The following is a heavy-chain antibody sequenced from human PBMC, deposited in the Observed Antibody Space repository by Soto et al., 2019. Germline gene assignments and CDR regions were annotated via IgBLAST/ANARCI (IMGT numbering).Heavy chain of an antibody. CDR1: GYTFTGYY. CDR2: INPNSGGT. V-gene: IGHV1-2*02. CDR3: ARDAITIFGVVRFDP. J-gene: IGHJ5*02. Sequence: ASVKVSCKASGYTFTGYYMHWVRQAPGQGLEWMGWINPNSGGTNYAQKFQGRVTMTRDTSISTAYMELSRLRSDDTAVYYCARDAITIFGVVRFDPWGQGTLVTVSS. D-gene: IGHD3-3*01.